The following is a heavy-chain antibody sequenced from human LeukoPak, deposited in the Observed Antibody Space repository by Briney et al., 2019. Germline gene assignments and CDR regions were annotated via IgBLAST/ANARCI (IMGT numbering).Heavy chain of an antibody. Sequence: GGSLRLSCAASGFTFSSYWMHWVRQAPGKGLVWVSRISDGGSTTTYADSVKGRFTISRDNSKNRLYLQMSDLRAEDTAVYFCARSVSGVWLFDYWGRGTLVTVSS. CDR2: ISDGGSTT. V-gene: IGHV3-74*01. CDR1: GFTFSSYW. D-gene: IGHD5/OR15-5a*01. J-gene: IGHJ4*02. CDR3: ARSVSGVWLFDY.